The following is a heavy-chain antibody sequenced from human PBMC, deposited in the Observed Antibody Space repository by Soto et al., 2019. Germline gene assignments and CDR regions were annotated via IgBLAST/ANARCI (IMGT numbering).Heavy chain of an antibody. V-gene: IGHV4-39*01. J-gene: IGHJ4*02. D-gene: IGHD3-3*02. Sequence: SETLSLTCTVSGSSINRSGYYWGWIRQPPGKGLEWIGSMFYGVSTYYSPSLKSRVTVSVDTSKNQFSLNLRSVTAADTAVYYCARLPSRHLVDYWGQGTLVTVS. CDR3: ARLPSRHLVDY. CDR1: GSSINRSGYY. CDR2: MFYGVST.